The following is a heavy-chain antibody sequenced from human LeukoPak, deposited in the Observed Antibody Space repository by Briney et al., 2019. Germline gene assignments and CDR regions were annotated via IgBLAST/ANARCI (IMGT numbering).Heavy chain of an antibody. CDR1: GYTFSGYY. CDR2: INPNSGNT. CDR3: ARGASRSFDY. D-gene: IGHD6-6*01. J-gene: IGHJ4*02. Sequence: ASVKVSCKASGYTFSGYYIHWVRQATGQGLEWMGWINPNSGNTRYVQKFQGRVTFTRDTSRGTAYMELSSLRSEDTAIYYCARGASRSFDYWGQGTLLTVSP. V-gene: IGHV1-8*03.